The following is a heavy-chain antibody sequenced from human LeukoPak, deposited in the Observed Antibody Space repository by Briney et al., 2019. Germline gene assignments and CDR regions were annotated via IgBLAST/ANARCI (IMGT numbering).Heavy chain of an antibody. Sequence: SETLSLTCTVSGGSISSGDFYWSWIRQPPGKGLGWIGYIYYSGSTYYTPSLKSRVTISLDTSKNQFSLKLSSVTAADTAVYYCARANYDFWSGSGSSYYFDYWGQGTLVTVSS. D-gene: IGHD3-3*01. J-gene: IGHJ4*02. CDR2: IYYSGST. V-gene: IGHV4-30-4*01. CDR3: ARANYDFWSGSGSSYYFDY. CDR1: GGSISSGDFY.